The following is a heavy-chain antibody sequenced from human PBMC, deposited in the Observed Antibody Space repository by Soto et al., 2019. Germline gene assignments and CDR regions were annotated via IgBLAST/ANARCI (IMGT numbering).Heavy chain of an antibody. D-gene: IGHD3-10*01. CDR1: VFTFSIYS. Sequence: WSLRLSCLASVFTFSIYSMSWFRQAQGKGLEWVSGFRAGGDDGTTYYADSVKGRFTISRDNYKNTLFLQMNSLRAEDTAIYYCAKKVNSGSGSQYFDYFGQGTLVTVSS. J-gene: IGHJ4*02. CDR3: AKKVNSGSGSQYFDY. V-gene: IGHV3-23*01. CDR2: FRAGGDDGTT.